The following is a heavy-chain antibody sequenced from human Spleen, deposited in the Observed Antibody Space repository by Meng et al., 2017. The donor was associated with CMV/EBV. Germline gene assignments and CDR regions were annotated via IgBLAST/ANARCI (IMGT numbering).Heavy chain of an antibody. Sequence: GESLKISCVASGFTFSSYWMHWVRQAPGKGLVWVSRIKGDGSSTTYADSVKGRFTISRDNAKNTLYLQMNSLRADDTAVYYCARALIDYWGQGTLVTVSS. J-gene: IGHJ4*02. V-gene: IGHV3-74*01. CDR1: GFTFSSYW. CDR2: IKGDGSST. CDR3: ARALIDY.